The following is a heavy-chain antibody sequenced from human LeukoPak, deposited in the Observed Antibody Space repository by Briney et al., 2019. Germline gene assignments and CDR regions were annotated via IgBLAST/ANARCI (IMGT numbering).Heavy chain of an antibody. CDR1: GGSISSYY. CDR2: IHYSGST. V-gene: IGHV4-59*01. CDR3: ARGGGSWYADY. J-gene: IGHJ4*02. Sequence: SETLSLTCTVSGGSISSYYWSWIRQPPEKGLEWIGYIHYSGSTSYNPSLKSLVTMSVDTPKTQFSLKVSSVTAADTAVYYCARGGGSWYADYWGQRILVTVSS. D-gene: IGHD6-13*01.